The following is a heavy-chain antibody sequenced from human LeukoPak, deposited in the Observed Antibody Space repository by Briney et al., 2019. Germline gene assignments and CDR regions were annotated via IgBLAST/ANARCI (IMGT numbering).Heavy chain of an antibody. D-gene: IGHD3-22*01. CDR1: GGSFSGYP. CDR3: ARDSLGDDSSGYYLMLDY. J-gene: IGHJ4*02. V-gene: IGHV4-34*01. Sequence: SETLSLTCAVYGGSFSGYPWTWIRQPPGKGLEWIGEFNHSGSTNYNPSLKSRVTISVDTSKNQFSLKLSSVTAADTAVYYCARDSLGDDSSGYYLMLDYWGQGTLVTVSS. CDR2: FNHSGST.